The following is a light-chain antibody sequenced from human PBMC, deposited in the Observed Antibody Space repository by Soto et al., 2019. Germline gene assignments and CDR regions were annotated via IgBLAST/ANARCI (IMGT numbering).Light chain of an antibody. Sequence: QSVLPQPPSASGTPGQRVTISCSGSSSNIGRNPVNWYQQLPGTAPKLLIYSNNQQPSGVPDRFSGSKSGTSASLAISGLQTEDETDYYCAAWDDSLTAAVFGGGTKLTV. V-gene: IGLV1-44*01. J-gene: IGLJ3*02. CDR1: SSNIGRNP. CDR2: SNN. CDR3: AAWDDSLTAAV.